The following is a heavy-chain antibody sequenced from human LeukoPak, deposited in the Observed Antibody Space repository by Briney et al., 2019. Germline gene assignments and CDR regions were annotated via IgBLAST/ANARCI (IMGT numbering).Heavy chain of an antibody. D-gene: IGHD3-10*01. CDR3: ARVRPYDGPLHYPVVFDK. Sequence: SETLSLTCAVYGGSFSGYYWSWIRQPPGKGLEWIGEINHSGSTNYNPSLKSRVTISLDTSKNQFSLHLNSVTPEDTAVYYCARVRPYDGPLHYPVVFDKWGQGILVTVSS. CDR1: GGSFSGYY. CDR2: INHSGST. V-gene: IGHV4-34*01. J-gene: IGHJ4*02.